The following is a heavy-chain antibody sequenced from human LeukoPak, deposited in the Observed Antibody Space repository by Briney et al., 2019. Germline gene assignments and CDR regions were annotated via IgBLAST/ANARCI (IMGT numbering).Heavy chain of an antibody. CDR3: ARVLHHGPGSNYYGMDV. J-gene: IGHJ6*04. Sequence: SETLSLTCAVYGGSFSGYYWSWIRQPPGKGLEWIGEINHSGSTSYNPPLKSRVTISVDTSKNQFSLKLSSVTAADTAVYYCARVLHHGPGSNYYGMDVWGKGTTVTVSS. D-gene: IGHD3-10*01. CDR2: INHSGST. V-gene: IGHV4-34*01. CDR1: GGSFSGYY.